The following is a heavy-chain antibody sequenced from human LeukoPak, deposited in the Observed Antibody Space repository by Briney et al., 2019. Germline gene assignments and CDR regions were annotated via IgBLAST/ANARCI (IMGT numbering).Heavy chain of an antibody. V-gene: IGHV3-7*01. Sequence: GGSLRLSCAASGFTFSSYWMSWVRQAPGKGLEWVANIKQDGSEKYYVDSVKGRFTISRDNAKNSLYLQMNSLRAEDTAVYYCARAFLYSSSWSETYYFDYWGQGTLVTVSS. CDR3: ARAFLYSSSWSETYYFDY. CDR2: IKQDGSEK. D-gene: IGHD6-13*01. J-gene: IGHJ4*02. CDR1: GFTFSSYW.